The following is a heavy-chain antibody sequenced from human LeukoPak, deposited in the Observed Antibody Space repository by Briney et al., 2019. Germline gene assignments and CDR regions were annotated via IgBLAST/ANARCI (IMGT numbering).Heavy chain of an antibody. CDR1: GYTFPGYY. V-gene: IGHV1-2*02. CDR3: ARDPGYCSSTSCPMGY. CDR2: INPNSGGT. D-gene: IGHD2-2*01. Sequence: ASVKVSCKASGYTFPGYYMHWVRQAPGQGLEWMGWINPNSGGTNYAQKFQGRVTMTRDTSISTAYMELSRLRSDDTAVYYCARDPGYCSSTSCPMGYWGQGTLVTVSS. J-gene: IGHJ4*02.